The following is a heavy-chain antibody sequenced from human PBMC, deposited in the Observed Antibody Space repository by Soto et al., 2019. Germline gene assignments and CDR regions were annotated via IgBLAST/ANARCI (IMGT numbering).Heavy chain of an antibody. D-gene: IGHD1-7*01. CDR1: GFIFSNYK. J-gene: IGHJ6*02. CDR3: VGDLWTGTTAFSAMDV. V-gene: IGHV3-21*01. CDR2: ISTSSTYI. Sequence: PGGSLRLSCAASGFIFSNYKMNWVRQAPGKGLEWVSSISTSSTYIYYADSLKGRFTISRDNTKNSLYLQMNSLRAEDTAVYYCVGDLWTGTTAFSAMDVWGQGTTVTVSS.